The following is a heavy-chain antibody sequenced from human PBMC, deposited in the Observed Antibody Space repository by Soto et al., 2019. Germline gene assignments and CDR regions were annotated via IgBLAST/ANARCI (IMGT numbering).Heavy chain of an antibody. CDR2: MNPNSGNT. Sequence: QVQLVQSGAEVKKPGASVKVSCKASGYTLTSYDINWVRQATGQGLEWMGWMNPNSGNTGYAQKFQGRVTMTRNTSISTAYMELSSLRSEDTAVYYCARCASFYDFWSGYYENYYYYGMDVWGQGTTVTVSS. CDR3: ARCASFYDFWSGYYENYYYYGMDV. J-gene: IGHJ6*02. V-gene: IGHV1-8*01. CDR1: GYTLTSYD. D-gene: IGHD3-3*01.